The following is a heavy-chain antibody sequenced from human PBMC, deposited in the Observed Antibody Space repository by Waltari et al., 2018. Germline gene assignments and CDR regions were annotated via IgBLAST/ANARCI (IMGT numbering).Heavy chain of an antibody. Sequence: EVQLLESGGGLVQPGGSLRLSCAGSGIIFNKFAINWVRLAPGTGLDWVAAITVSDDTFYADSVMGRFTVSRDTSKNTVYLQMNGLRAEDTAIYYCAKPFYNWDDPLHSWGQGTLVAVSS. V-gene: IGHV3-23*01. J-gene: IGHJ4*02. CDR3: AKPFYNWDDPLHS. CDR1: GIIFNKFA. D-gene: IGHD1-20*01. CDR2: ITVSDDT.